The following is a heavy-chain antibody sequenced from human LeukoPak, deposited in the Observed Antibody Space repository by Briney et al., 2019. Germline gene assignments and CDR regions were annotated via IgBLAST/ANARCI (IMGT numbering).Heavy chain of an antibody. Sequence: PSETLSLTCAVYGGSFSGYYWSWIRQPPGKGLEWIGEINHHSGSTNYNPSLKTRVTISLDPSKNQFSVQLTSVAAADTALYYCARGGGSSAAANRDAFDIWGQGTVVTVSS. D-gene: IGHD2-2*01. J-gene: IGHJ3*02. CDR2: INHHSGST. V-gene: IGHV4-34*01. CDR1: GGSFSGYY. CDR3: ARGGGSSAAANRDAFDI.